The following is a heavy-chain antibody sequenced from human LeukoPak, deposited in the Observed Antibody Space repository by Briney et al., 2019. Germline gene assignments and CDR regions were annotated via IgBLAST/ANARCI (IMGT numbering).Heavy chain of an antibody. CDR3: ARGLLPVNTAMVGI. Sequence: SETLSLTCAVYGGSFSGYYWSWIRQPPGKELEWIGETNHSGSTNYNPSLKSRVTISVDTSKNQFSLKLSSVTAADTAVYYCARGLLPVNTAMVGIWGQGTLVTVSS. CDR2: TNHSGST. CDR1: GGSFSGYY. D-gene: IGHD5-18*01. J-gene: IGHJ4*02. V-gene: IGHV4-34*01.